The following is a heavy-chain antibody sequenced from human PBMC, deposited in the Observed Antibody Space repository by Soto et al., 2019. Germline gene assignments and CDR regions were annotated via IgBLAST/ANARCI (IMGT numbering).Heavy chain of an antibody. D-gene: IGHD2-15*01. Sequence: SQTLSLTCAISGGSVSSNSAAWNWIRQSPSRGLEWLGRTYYRSKWYNDYAVSVKSRITINPDTSKNQFSLQLNSVTPEDTAVYCCASNRYCSGGSCYRTFDPWGQGTLVTVSS. CDR1: GGSVSSNSAA. CDR3: ASNRYCSGGSCYRTFDP. V-gene: IGHV6-1*01. CDR2: TYYRSKWYN. J-gene: IGHJ5*02.